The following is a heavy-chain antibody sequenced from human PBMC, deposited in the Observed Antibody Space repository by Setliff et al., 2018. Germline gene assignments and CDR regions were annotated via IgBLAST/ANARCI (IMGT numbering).Heavy chain of an antibody. D-gene: IGHD3-22*01. CDR3: ARQASLYYYDSSGYYDY. CDR1: GYSISSGYY. Sequence: PSETLSLTCAVSGYSISSGYYWGWIRQPPGKGLEWIGSIYHSGSTYYNPSLKSRVTISVDTSKNQFSLKLSSVTAADTAMYYCARQASLYYYDSSGYYDYWGQGTLVTVSS. J-gene: IGHJ4*02. CDR2: IYHSGST. V-gene: IGHV4-38-2*01.